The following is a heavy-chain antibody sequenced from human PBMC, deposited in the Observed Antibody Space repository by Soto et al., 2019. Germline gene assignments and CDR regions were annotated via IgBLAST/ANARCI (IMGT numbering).Heavy chain of an antibody. CDR1: GYSFNIYG. CDR2: IRYHGREE. V-gene: IGHV3-33*01. Sequence: QVQLVESGGGVVQPGTSLRLSCAASGYSFNIYGMHWVRQAPGKGLEYVAGIRYHGREEFYGDSVRGRFTISRDNYRNMMSLQINSLRVEDTAVYYCVRGFGPAVYASHFDYWGQGIPVIVSS. J-gene: IGHJ4*02. D-gene: IGHD2-8*01. CDR3: VRGFGPAVYASHFDY.